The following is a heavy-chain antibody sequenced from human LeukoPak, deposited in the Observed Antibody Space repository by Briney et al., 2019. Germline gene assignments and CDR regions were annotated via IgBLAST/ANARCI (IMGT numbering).Heavy chain of an antibody. CDR2: ITTSGGGT. CDR1: GFAFTRYS. CDR3: AKDLMGSRIFDF. V-gene: IGHV3-23*01. D-gene: IGHD2-2*01. J-gene: IGHJ4*02. Sequence: GGFLRLSCAASGFAFTRYSMSWVRQAPGKGLEWVSAITTSGGGTYYADSVKGRFTISRDNSNNTLYLQMNSLRAEDTAIYYCAKDLMGSRIFDFWGQGTLVTVSS.